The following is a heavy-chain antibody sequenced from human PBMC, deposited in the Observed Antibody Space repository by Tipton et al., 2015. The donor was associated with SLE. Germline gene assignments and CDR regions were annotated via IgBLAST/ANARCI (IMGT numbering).Heavy chain of an antibody. V-gene: IGHV3-48*03. J-gene: IGHJ4*02. CDR2: ISSSGSTI. D-gene: IGHD4-23*01. CDR1: GFTFSSYE. Sequence: SLRLSCAASGFTFSSYEMNWVRQAPGKGLEWVSYISSSGSTIYYADSVKGRFTISRDNSKNTLYLQMNSLRAEDTAVYYCAKDPATVVTLYYFDYWGQGRLFIVSS. CDR3: AKDPATVVTLYYFDY.